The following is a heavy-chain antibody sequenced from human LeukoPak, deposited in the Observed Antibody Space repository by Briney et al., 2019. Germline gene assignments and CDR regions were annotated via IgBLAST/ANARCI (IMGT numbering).Heavy chain of an antibody. CDR2: IYSGSST. CDR1: GFTVSSNY. V-gene: IGHV3-66*01. J-gene: IGHJ4*02. CDR3: AREVWYSSSWYQDY. Sequence: GGSLRLSCAASGFTVSSNYMSWVRQAPGKGLEWVSVIYSGSSTYYADSVKGRFTISRDNSKNTLYLQMNSLRVEDTAVYYCAREVWYSSSWYQDYWGQGTLVTVSS. D-gene: IGHD6-13*01.